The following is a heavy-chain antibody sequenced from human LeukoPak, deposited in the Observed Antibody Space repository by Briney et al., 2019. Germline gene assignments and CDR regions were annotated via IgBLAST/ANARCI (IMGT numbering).Heavy chain of an antibody. CDR2: ISSSGSTI. D-gene: IGHD3-22*01. Sequence: KAGGSLRLSCAASGFTFSDYYMSWIRQAPGKGLEWVSYISSSGSTIYYADSVKGRFTISRDNAKNSLYLQMNSLRAEDTAVYYCARVASDYYDRLDYWGQGTLVTVSS. CDR3: ARVASDYYDRLDY. V-gene: IGHV3-11*01. J-gene: IGHJ4*02. CDR1: GFTFSDYY.